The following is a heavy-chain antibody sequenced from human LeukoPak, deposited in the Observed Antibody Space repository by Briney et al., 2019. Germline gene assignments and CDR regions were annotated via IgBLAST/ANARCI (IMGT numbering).Heavy chain of an antibody. V-gene: IGHV3-23*01. CDR2: ISGSGGST. CDR1: GFTFSSYA. J-gene: IGHJ4*02. D-gene: IGHD2-21*02. Sequence: GGSLRLSCAASGFTFSSYAMSWVRQAPGKGLERVSAISGSGGSTYYADSVKGRFTISRDNSKNTLYLQMNSLRAEDTAVYYCAKDLGRSVVTATLGDYWGQGTLVTVSS. CDR3: AKDLGRSVVTATLGDY.